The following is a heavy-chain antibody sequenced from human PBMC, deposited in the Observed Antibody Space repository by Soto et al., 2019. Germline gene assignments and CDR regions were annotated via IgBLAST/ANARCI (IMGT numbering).Heavy chain of an antibody. CDR2: IKQDGSEK. CDR3: ARNTYYDFWGGYYYYMDV. J-gene: IGHJ6*03. Sequence: SLRLSYEASGFTFSSYWMSWVPRAPGKGLEWVANIKQDGSEKYYVDSVKGRFTISRDNAKNSLYLQMNSLRAEDTAVYYCARNTYYDFWGGYYYYMDVWGKGTTVTVSS. CDR1: GFTFSSYW. D-gene: IGHD3-3*01. V-gene: IGHV3-7*01.